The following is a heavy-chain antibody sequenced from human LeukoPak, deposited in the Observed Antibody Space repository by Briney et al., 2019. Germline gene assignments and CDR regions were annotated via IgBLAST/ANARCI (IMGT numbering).Heavy chain of an antibody. CDR3: ASIHITGTDAY. CDR1: GFTFSSYS. J-gene: IGHJ4*02. CDR2: ISSSSSYI. Sequence: GWALRLSCAASGFTFSSYSMNWVRQAPGKGLEWVSSISSSSSYIYYADSVKGRFTISRDKGKNSLDLQMNSLRAEDTAVYYCASIHITGTDAYWGKGTLVTVSS. V-gene: IGHV3-21*01. D-gene: IGHD1-20*01.